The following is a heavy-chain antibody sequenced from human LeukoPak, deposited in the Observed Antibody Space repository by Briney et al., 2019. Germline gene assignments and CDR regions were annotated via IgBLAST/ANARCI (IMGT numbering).Heavy chain of an antibody. CDR2: IDWDDDK. D-gene: IGHD3-10*01. CDR1: GFSLGTSGMC. CDR3: ARGSNSGSYYLDYYYYYMDV. Sequence: QTLSLTCTFSGFSLGTSGMCVSWIRQPPGKALEWLARIDWDDDKYYSTSLKTRLTISKDTSKNQVVLTMTNMDPVDTATYYCARGSNSGSYYLDYYYYYMDVWGKGTTVTVSS. J-gene: IGHJ6*03. V-gene: IGHV2-70*11.